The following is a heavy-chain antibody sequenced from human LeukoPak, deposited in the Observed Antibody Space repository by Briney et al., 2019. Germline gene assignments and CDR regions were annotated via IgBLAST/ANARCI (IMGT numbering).Heavy chain of an antibody. CDR2: ISSSSSYI. J-gene: IGHJ6*02. D-gene: IGHD6-19*01. V-gene: IGHV3-21*01. CDR3: ARPTTQQWLVVGVV. CDR1: GFTFSSYS. Sequence: RGALRVSSAVSGFTFSSYSMNWVRQAPGKGLEWVPPISSSSSYIYYADSVKGRFTIARDNAKNSLYLQMNSLRAEDTAVYYCARPTTQQWLVVGVVWGQGTTVTVCS.